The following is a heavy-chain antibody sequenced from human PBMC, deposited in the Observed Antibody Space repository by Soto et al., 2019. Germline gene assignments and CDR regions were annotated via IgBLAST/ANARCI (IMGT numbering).Heavy chain of an antibody. V-gene: IGHV5-51*01. CDR1: GYGFTSYW. J-gene: IGHJ5*02. CDR3: ARQGCCSNHLNWFDP. D-gene: IGHD4-4*01. Sequence: GESLKISCKGSGYGFTSYWIGWVRQMPGKGLEWMGINYPGDSDTRYSPSFQGQVTISADKSITTAYLQWSSLKASDTAMYYCARQGCCSNHLNWFDPWGQGTLVTVSS. CDR2: NYPGDSDT.